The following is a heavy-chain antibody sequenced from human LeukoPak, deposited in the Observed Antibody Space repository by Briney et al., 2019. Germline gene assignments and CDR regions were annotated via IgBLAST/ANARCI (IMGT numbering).Heavy chain of an antibody. CDR3: AKDSSPNWFDP. V-gene: IGHV3-64*01. CDR2: ISSNGGST. D-gene: IGHD2-2*01. Sequence: GVLRLSCAASGFTFSSYAMHWVRQAPGKGLEYVSAISSNGGSTYYANSVKGRFTISRDNSKNTLYLQMGSLRAEDTAVYYCAKDSSPNWFDPWGQGTLVTVSS. J-gene: IGHJ5*02. CDR1: GFTFSSYA.